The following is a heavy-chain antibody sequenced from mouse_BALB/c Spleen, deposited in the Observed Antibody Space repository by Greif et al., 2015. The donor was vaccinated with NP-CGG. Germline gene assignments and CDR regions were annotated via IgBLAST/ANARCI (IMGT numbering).Heavy chain of an antibody. Sequence: VQLQESGAELAKPGASVKMSCKASGYTFTSYWMHWVKQRPGQGLEWIGYINPSTGYTEYNQKFKDKATLTADKSSSTAYMQLSSLTSEDSAVYYCARWDYGSSYDAMDYWGQGTSVTVSS. CDR3: ARWDYGSSYDAMDY. J-gene: IGHJ4*01. V-gene: IGHV1-7*01. CDR2: INPSTGYT. CDR1: GYTFTSYW. D-gene: IGHD1-1*01.